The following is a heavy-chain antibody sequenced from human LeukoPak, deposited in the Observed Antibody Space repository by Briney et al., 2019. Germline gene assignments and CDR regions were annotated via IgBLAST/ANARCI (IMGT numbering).Heavy chain of an antibody. J-gene: IGHJ6*03. D-gene: IGHD2-15*01. CDR1: GFTFSSYA. CDR3: ARSKRYCSGGSCYSGHYYMDV. Sequence: PGGSLRLSCAASGFTFSSYAMSWVRQAPGKGLEWVSAISGSGGSTYYADSVKGRFTISRDNSKNTLYLQMNSLRAEDTAVYYCARSKRYCSGGSCYSGHYYMDVWGKGTTVTVSS. CDR2: ISGSGGST. V-gene: IGHV3-23*01.